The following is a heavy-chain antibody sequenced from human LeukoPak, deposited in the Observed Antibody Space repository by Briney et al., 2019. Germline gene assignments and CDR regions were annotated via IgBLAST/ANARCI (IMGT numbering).Heavy chain of an antibody. J-gene: IGHJ6*04. CDR1: AGSFSGYY. D-gene: IGHD2-2*01. Sequence: SETRSLTCALYAGSFSGYYWSWIRHPPGNLLEWNGAIIHIGSNNFNPSLKRRVPISVATSQNQLSLNLGALTAADTAVYYCARSAHGRRVVPAASRYYYYGMDVWGKGTTVTVSS. CDR2: IIHIGSN. V-gene: IGHV4-34*12. CDR3: ARSAHGRRVVPAASRYYYYGMDV.